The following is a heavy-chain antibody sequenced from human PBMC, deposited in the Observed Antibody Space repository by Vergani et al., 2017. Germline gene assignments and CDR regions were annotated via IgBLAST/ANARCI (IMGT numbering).Heavy chain of an antibody. CDR2: ISSNGGST. CDR1: GFTFSSYA. CDR3: ARDTIVGATTFDY. Sequence: EVQLLESGGGLVQPGGSLRLSCAASGFTFSSYAMHWVRQAPGKGLEYVSAISSNGGSTYYANSVKGRFTISRDNSKNTLYLQMNSLRAEDTAVYYCARDTIVGATTFDYWGQGTLVTVSS. D-gene: IGHD1-26*01. J-gene: IGHJ4*02. V-gene: IGHV3-64*01.